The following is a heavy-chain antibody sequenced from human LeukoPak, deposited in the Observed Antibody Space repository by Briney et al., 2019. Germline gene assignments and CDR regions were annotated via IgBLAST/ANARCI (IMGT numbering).Heavy chain of an antibody. J-gene: IGHJ4*02. D-gene: IGHD3-22*01. Sequence: GGSLRLSCAASGFTFDDYAMHWVRQAPGKGLEWVSLISGDGGSTYYADSVKGRFTISRDNSKNSLYLQTNSLRTEDTALYYCAKDLSTYYYDSSGYDWGQGTLVTVSS. CDR3: AKDLSTYYYDSSGYD. CDR1: GFTFDDYA. CDR2: ISGDGGST. V-gene: IGHV3-43*02.